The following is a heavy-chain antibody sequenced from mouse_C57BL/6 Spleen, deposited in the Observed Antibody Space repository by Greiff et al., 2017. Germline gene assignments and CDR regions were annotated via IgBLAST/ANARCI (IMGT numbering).Heavy chain of an antibody. D-gene: IGHD3-1*01. CDR2: ISSGGSYT. V-gene: IGHV5-6*01. CDR1: GLTFSSYG. CDR3: ARGLRGDYFDY. J-gene: IGHJ2*01. Sequence: EVMLVESGGDLVKPGGSLKLSCAASGLTFSSYGMSWVRQTPDKRLEWVATISSGGSYTYYPDSVKGRFTISRDNAKNTLYLQMSSLKSEDTAMYYCARGLRGDYFDYWGQGTTLTVSS.